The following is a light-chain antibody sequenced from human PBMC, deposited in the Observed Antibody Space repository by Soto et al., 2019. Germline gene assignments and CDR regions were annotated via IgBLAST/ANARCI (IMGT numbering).Light chain of an antibody. CDR3: SSYVGTNSYV. V-gene: IGLV2-8*01. Sequence: QSALTQPPSASGSPGQSVTISCTGTSSDVGGYNYVSWYQQHPGKAPKLIIYEVYKRPSGVPDRFSGSKSGNTAALTVSGLQAKDEADYYCSSYVGTNSYVFGTGTKVTVL. CDR1: SSDVGGYNY. CDR2: EVY. J-gene: IGLJ1*01.